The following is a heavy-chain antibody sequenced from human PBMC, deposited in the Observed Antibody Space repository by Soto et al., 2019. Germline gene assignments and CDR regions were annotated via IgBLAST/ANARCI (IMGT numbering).Heavy chain of an antibody. J-gene: IGHJ6*02. CDR2: IYPGDSDT. CDR3: ARNRLRQYYYGMDV. V-gene: IGHV5-51*01. D-gene: IGHD3-10*01. CDR1: GYSFANYW. Sequence: GESLKISCQGSGYSFANYWIAWVRQMPGKGLEWVGAIYPGDSDTRYSPSFRGQVTISADKSISHVYLQWSSLKASDTAMYYCARNRLRQYYYGMDVWGQGTTVTVSS.